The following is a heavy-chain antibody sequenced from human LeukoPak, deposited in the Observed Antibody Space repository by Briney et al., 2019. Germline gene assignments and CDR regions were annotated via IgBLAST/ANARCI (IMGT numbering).Heavy chain of an antibody. CDR3: ARENRAPSFSSGYYYGDY. CDR2: INWNGGST. CDR1: GFTFDDYG. Sequence: GGSLRLSCAASGFTFDDYGMSWVRQAPGKGLEWVSGINWNGGSTGYADSVKGRFTISRDNAKNSLYLQMNSLRAEDTALYYCARENRAPSFSSGYYYGDYWGQGTLVTVSS. D-gene: IGHD3-22*01. J-gene: IGHJ4*02. V-gene: IGHV3-20*04.